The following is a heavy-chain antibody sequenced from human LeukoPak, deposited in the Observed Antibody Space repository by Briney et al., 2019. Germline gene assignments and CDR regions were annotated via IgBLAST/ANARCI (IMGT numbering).Heavy chain of an antibody. CDR3: ARYGCSSTSCYQHY. J-gene: IGHJ4*02. D-gene: IGHD2-2*01. V-gene: IGHV4-59*01. Sequence: SETLSLTCTVSGGSISSYYWNWIRQPPGKGLEWIGYIYSSGSTDYNPSLKGRVTISVDTSQNQFSLRLNSVTAADTAVYYCARYGCSSTSCYQHYWGQGTLVTVSS. CDR1: GGSISSYY. CDR2: IYSSGST.